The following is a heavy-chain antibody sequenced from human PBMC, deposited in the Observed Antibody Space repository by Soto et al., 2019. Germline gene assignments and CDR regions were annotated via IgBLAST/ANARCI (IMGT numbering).Heavy chain of an antibody. J-gene: IGHJ4*02. CDR2: INPNSGGT. CDR3: ARGPSSGVAGFLLDF. Sequence: GASVKVSCKASGYTFTGYYLHWVRQAPGQGLEWMGWINPNSGGTNYSQKFQGWVTMTRDTSISTAYMELSRLRSDDTAVYYCARGPSSGVAGFLLDFWGQGTLVTVSS. D-gene: IGHD6-19*01. CDR1: GYTFTGYY. V-gene: IGHV1-2*04.